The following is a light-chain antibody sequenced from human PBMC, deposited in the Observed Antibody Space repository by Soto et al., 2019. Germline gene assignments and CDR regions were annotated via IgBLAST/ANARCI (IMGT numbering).Light chain of an antibody. V-gene: IGKV4-1*01. J-gene: IGKJ1*01. CDR3: QQYYSTPHT. CDR2: WAS. CDR1: RRVLYSSNNKNY. Sequence: DILMTQSQDSLAVSLGERATINCKSRRRVLYSSNNKNYLAWYQQKPGQPPKLLIYWASTRESGVPDRFSGSGSGTDFTLTISSLQAEDVAVYYCQQYYSTPHTFGQGTKVDIK.